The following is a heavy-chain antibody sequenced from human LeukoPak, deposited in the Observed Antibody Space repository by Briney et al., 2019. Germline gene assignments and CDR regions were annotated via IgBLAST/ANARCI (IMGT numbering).Heavy chain of an antibody. D-gene: IGHD3-9*01. CDR3: ARSTALVDDDWVDP. V-gene: IGHV6-1*01. Sequence: SQTLSLTCAISGDSVSSNSAAWNWIRQSPSRGPEWLGRTVYRSKWYYDYAGSVQGRITINADTSKNQFSLHLNSATPEDTAVYYCARSTALVDDDWVDPWSQGTLVTVSS. J-gene: IGHJ5*02. CDR2: TVYRSKWYY. CDR1: GDSVSSNSAA.